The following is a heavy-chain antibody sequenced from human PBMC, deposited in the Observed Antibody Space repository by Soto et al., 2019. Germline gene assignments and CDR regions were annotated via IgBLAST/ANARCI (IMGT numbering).Heavy chain of an antibody. Sequence: GGSLRLSCAASGFTFSDYYMSWIRQAPWKGLEWVSYISSSGSTIYYADSVKGRFTISRDNAKNSLYLQMNSLRAEDTAVYYCARVPTKGPHYYYMDVWGKGTTVTVSS. V-gene: IGHV3-11*01. CDR2: ISSSGSTI. CDR1: GFTFSDYY. CDR3: ARVPTKGPHYYYMDV. J-gene: IGHJ6*03. D-gene: IGHD5-12*01.